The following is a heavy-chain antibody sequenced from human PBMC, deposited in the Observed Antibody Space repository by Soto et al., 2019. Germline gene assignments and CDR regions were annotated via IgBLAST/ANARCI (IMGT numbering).Heavy chain of an antibody. CDR2: MNPHSRTT. V-gene: IGHV1-8*01. CDR3: SSGGGGATILPHL. D-gene: IGHD3-3*01. Sequence: QVQLVQSGAEVKRPGASVKVSCKASGDTFTRYEINWVRQAPGQGLEWMGWMNPHSRTTGLAQKFQGRLTLTREASKIRSPTTAYMELTSLGSDDTAVYYGSSGGGGATILPHLLGQGTLVTVSS. J-gene: IGHJ5*02. CDR1: GDTFTRYE.